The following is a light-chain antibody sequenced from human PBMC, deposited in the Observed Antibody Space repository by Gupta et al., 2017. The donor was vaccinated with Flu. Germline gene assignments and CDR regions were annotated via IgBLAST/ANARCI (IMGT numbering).Light chain of an antibody. J-gene: IGKJ4*01. CDR1: QSISSW. V-gene: IGKV1-5*03. Sequence: DIKRTQSTSTLSASIGDRVTITCRASQSISSWLDWYQQKPGKAPSLLVYKASSLESGVPSRFSGSGSGTEFTLTISSLQPDDFATYYCQQYDSYPVAFGGGTRVEIK. CDR3: QQYDSYPVA. CDR2: KAS.